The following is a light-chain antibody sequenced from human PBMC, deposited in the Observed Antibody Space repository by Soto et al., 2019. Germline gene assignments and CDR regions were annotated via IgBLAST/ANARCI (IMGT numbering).Light chain of an antibody. V-gene: IGKV3-15*01. CDR1: QSVSSN. CDR3: QQDNNWPFT. Sequence: EIVMTQSPATLSVSPGERSTLSCRASQSVSSNLAWYQQKPGQDPRLLIYGASTRVTGIPARFSGSGSGTGFTLTISSLQSEDFAVYYCQQDNNWPFTFGQGTKLEIK. J-gene: IGKJ2*01. CDR2: GAS.